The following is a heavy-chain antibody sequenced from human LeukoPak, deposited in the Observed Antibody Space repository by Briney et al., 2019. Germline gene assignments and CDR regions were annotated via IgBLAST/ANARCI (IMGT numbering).Heavy chain of an antibody. CDR2: IYYSGST. V-gene: IGHV4-31*03. CDR1: GGSISSGGYY. CDR3: ARDSGGVAAGASDNWFDP. D-gene: IGHD6-13*01. J-gene: IGHJ5*02. Sequence: KPSETLSLTCTVSGGSISSGGYYWSWIRQHPGKGLEWIGYIYYSGSTYYNPSLKSRVTISVDTSKNQFSLKLSSVTAADTAVYYCARDSGGVAAGASDNWFDPWGQGTLVTVSS.